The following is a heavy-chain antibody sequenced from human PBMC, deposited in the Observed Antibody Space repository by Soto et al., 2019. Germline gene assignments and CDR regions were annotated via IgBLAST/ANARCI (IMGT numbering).Heavy chain of an antibody. CDR2: IYYSGST. V-gene: IGHV4-61*01. CDR3: ARVFAGSSWTSLPYYYYGMDV. CDR1: GGSVSSGSYY. Sequence: ASETLSLTCTVSGGSVSSGSYYWSWIRQPPGKGLEWIGYIYYSGSTNYNPSLKSRVTISVDTSKNQFSLKLSSVTAADTAVYYCARVFAGSSWTSLPYYYYGMDVWGQGTTVTVSS. D-gene: IGHD6-13*01. J-gene: IGHJ6*02.